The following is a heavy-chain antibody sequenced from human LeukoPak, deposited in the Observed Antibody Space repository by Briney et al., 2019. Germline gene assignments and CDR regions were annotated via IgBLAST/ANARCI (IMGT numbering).Heavy chain of an antibody. J-gene: IGHJ6*03. Sequence: GASVKVSCKASGYTFTSYDINWVRQATGQGLEWMGWMNPNSGNTGYAQKFQGRVTITRNTSISTAYMELSSLRSEDTAVHYCARGGSGYYYYYYMDVWGKGTTVTVSS. CDR3: ARGGSGYYYYYYMDV. V-gene: IGHV1-8*03. CDR2: MNPNSGNT. D-gene: IGHD3-10*01. CDR1: GYTFTSYD.